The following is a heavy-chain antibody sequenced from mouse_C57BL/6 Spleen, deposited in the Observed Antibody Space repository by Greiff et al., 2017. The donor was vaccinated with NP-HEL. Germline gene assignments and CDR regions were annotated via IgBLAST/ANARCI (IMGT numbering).Heavy chain of an antibody. V-gene: IGHV7-3*01. CDR1: GFTFTDYY. Sequence: EVQLVESGGGLVQPGGSLSLSCAASGFTFTDYYMSWVRQPPGKALEWLGFISNKANGYTTEYSASVKGRFTISRANSQSILYLQMKALRAEDSATYYCARYSHYDYGYWYFDVWGTGTTVTVSS. D-gene: IGHD2-4*01. CDR2: ISNKANGYTT. J-gene: IGHJ1*03. CDR3: ARYSHYDYGYWYFDV.